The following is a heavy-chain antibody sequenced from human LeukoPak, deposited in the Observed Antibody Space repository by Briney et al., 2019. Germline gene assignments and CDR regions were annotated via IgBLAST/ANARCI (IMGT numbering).Heavy chain of an antibody. CDR1: GFTFSSYG. D-gene: IGHD6-13*01. J-gene: IGHJ4*02. CDR3: GKDNRAYSSPTYANFDY. CDR2: IRYDGSNK. V-gene: IGHV3-30*02. Sequence: GGSLRLSCAASGFTFSSYGMHWVRQAPGKGLEWVAFIRYDGSNKYYADFVKGRFTISRDNSKNTLYLQMNSLRAEDTAVYYCGKDNRAYSSPTYANFDYWGQGTLVTVSS.